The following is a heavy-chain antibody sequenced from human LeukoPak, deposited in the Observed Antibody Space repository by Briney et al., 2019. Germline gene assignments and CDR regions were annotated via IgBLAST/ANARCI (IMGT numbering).Heavy chain of an antibody. D-gene: IGHD6-19*01. Sequence: GGSLRLSCAASGFTFDDYAMHWVRQAPGKGLEWVSGISWNSGSIGYADSAKGRFTISRDNAKNSLYLQMNSLRAEDTALYYCAKRGGSGWYYFDYWGQGTLVTVSS. J-gene: IGHJ4*02. CDR3: AKRGGSGWYYFDY. CDR2: ISWNSGSI. CDR1: GFTFDDYA. V-gene: IGHV3-9*01.